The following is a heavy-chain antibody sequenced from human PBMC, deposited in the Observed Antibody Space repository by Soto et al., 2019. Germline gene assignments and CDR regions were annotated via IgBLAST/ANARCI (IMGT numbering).Heavy chain of an antibody. CDR1: GGSISTVDYW. D-gene: IGHD7-27*01. CDR3: ARGPSGDKVDS. Sequence: QVQLQESGPGLVKPSQTLSLTCTVSGGSISTVDYWWSWIRQSPDMGREWIGHIYDGGRTYNNPSLESRVTMSVDTSKSQLSLTLSSVSAADKAGYYCARGPSGDKVDSWGQGTLVNVSS. V-gene: IGHV4-30-4*01. CDR2: IYDGGRT. J-gene: IGHJ4*02.